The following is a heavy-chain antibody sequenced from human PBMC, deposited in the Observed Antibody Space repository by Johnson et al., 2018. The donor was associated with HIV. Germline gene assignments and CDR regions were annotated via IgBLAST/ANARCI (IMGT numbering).Heavy chain of an antibody. V-gene: IGHV3-30*03. D-gene: IGHD5-18*01. CDR1: GFTFRSYA. J-gene: IGHJ3*02. CDR3: TRLPSGYSRDAFDI. CDR2: ISYDGSNK. Sequence: VQLVESGGGVVQPGRSLRLSCTASGFTFRSYAMHWVRQAPGKGLEWVALISYDGSNKYYADSLKGRFTISRDNSKNTLYLEMNSLRAEDTAVYYCTRLPSGYSRDAFDIWGQGTMVTVSS.